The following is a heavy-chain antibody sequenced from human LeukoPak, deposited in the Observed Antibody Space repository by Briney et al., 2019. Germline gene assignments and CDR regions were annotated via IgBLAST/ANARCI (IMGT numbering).Heavy chain of an antibody. CDR3: ARDSDYGETVLDY. CDR2: IWHDGSNR. J-gene: IGHJ4*02. V-gene: IGHV3-33*01. CDR1: GFIFRNYD. D-gene: IGHD4/OR15-4a*01. Sequence: GGSLRLSCAASGFIFRNYDMHWVRQAPGKGLKWVAVIWHDGSNRYYADSVKGRFTISRDNSKNTLYLQMNSLRAEDTAVYYCARDSDYGETVLDYWGQGTLVTVSS.